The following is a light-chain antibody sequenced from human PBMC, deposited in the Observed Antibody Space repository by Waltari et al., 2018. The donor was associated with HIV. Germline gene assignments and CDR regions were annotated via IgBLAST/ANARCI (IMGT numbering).Light chain of an antibody. V-gene: IGLV2-23*02. CDR1: SSDVAGYNL. Sequence: QSALTQPASVSGSPGQSITISCTGTSSDVAGYNLVSWYQQHPGKAPKLIIYEVTKRPSGVSNRFSASKSGNTASLTISGLQAEDEAHYHCCSYAGSSTLVFGGGTNVIVL. CDR3: CSYAGSSTLV. CDR2: EVT. J-gene: IGLJ3*02.